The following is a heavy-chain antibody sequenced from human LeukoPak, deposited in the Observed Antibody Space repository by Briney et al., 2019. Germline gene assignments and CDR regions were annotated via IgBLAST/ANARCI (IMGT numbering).Heavy chain of an antibody. CDR3: TRDRGTYNWFDP. J-gene: IGHJ5*02. Sequence: GGSLKLSCAASGFTFSGSAVHWVRQSSGKGLEWVGHIDKKDNLYATAYAESVKGRFTISRDDPKDTAFLHMDSLKTEDTALYYCTRDRGTYNWFDPWGQGALVTVSS. CDR2: IDKKDNLYAT. CDR1: GFTFSGSA. V-gene: IGHV3-73*01. D-gene: IGHD2-15*01.